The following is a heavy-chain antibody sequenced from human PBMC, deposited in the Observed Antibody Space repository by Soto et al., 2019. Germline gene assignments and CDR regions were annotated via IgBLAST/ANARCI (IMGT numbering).Heavy chain of an antibody. CDR1: GYTFTIYG. V-gene: IGHV1-18*04. CDR3: ARVDYYDSSGYYGY. J-gene: IGHJ4*02. CDR2: ISGYNGNT. D-gene: IGHD3-22*01. Sequence: QVQLLQSGAAVKKPGASVKVSCKASGYTFTIYGISWVRQAPGQGLEWMGWISGYNGNTDYAQNLQDTVTLTTDASTSPVYMELRSLRSDDTAFDSCARVDYYDSSGYYGYWGQGTLITVAS.